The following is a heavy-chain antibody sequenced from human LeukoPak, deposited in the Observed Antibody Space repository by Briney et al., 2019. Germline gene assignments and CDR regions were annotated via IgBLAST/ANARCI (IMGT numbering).Heavy chain of an antibody. CDR2: ISNSGSAI. D-gene: IGHD6-19*01. Sequence: PGGSLRLSCAASGFTFSTYEMDWVRQAPGKGLEWVSYISNSGSAIDYADSVKGRFTISRDNAKNSLYLQMNSLRAEDTAVYYCARMSAVAGGLDYWGQGTLVTVSS. V-gene: IGHV3-48*03. CDR3: ARMSAVAGGLDY. J-gene: IGHJ4*02. CDR1: GFTFSTYE.